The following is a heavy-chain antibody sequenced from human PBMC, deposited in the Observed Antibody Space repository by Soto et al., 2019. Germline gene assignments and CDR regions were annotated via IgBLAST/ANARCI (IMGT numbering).Heavy chain of an antibody. CDR3: ARRGYSYGLDV. V-gene: IGHV5-51*01. Sequence: LGESLKISCKGSGYNFATYWIAWVRQLPGKGPEWMGIIYPGDSDTSYSPSFQGQVTISVDKSISTAYLQWNSLKASDTAVYYCARRGYSYGLDVWGQGTKVTGSS. CDR2: IYPGDSDT. D-gene: IGHD5-18*01. CDR1: GYNFATYW. J-gene: IGHJ6*02.